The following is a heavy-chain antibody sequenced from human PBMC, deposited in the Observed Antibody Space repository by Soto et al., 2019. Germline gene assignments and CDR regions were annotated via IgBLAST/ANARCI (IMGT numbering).Heavy chain of an antibody. J-gene: IGHJ5*02. Sequence: ASVKVSCKASGYNFLTYGISWLRQAPGRGLEWMGWISTDNTHRNYAQNFQERVTMTTDTSTNTAYMELRSLRSDDTAIYYCARDRPGISVIRAIKTDNFFDPWGQGTLVTVSS. V-gene: IGHV1-18*01. D-gene: IGHD3-10*01. CDR3: ARDRPGISVIRAIKTDNFFDP. CDR1: GYNFLTYG. CDR2: ISTDNTHR.